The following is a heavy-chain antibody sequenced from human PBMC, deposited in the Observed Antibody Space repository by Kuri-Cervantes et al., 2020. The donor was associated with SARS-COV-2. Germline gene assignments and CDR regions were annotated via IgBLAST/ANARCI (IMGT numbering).Heavy chain of an antibody. Sequence: KVSCKGSGYKFTNYWIGWVRQMPGKGLEWMGSIYPGDSDTRHSPSFQGQVTISADRSINTAYLQWSNLKASDTAIYYCARHGSIGAHQNWFDAWGQGTLVTVSS. J-gene: IGHJ5*02. CDR2: IYPGDSDT. CDR3: ARHGSIGAHQNWFDA. D-gene: IGHD6-6*01. V-gene: IGHV5-51*01. CDR1: GYKFTNYW.